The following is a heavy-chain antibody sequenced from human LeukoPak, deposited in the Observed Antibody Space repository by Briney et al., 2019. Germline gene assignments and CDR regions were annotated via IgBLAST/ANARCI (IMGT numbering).Heavy chain of an antibody. Sequence: ASVKVSCKASGYTFTTYAMNWVRQAPGRGLEWMGWIDTKTGNPTYAQALTGRFVFSLDTSVSTAFLQINSLKAEDTAVYYCARGIGAFDIWGQGTMVTVSS. D-gene: IGHD3-3*01. V-gene: IGHV7-4-1*02. CDR3: ARGIGAFDI. J-gene: IGHJ3*02. CDR1: GYTFTTYA. CDR2: IDTKTGNP.